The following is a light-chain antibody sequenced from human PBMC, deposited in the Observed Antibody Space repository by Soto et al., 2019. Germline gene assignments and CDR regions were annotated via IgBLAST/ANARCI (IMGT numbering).Light chain of an antibody. CDR2: TAS. J-gene: IGKJ2*01. CDR1: QSVSSSS. V-gene: IGKV3-20*01. Sequence: EIVLTQSPGTVSLSPGERATLSCRASQSVSSSSLAWYQQRPGQAPRLLICTASSRATGTPDRFSGSGSGTDFTLTISRLEPEDFAVYYCQLYGSSPPYIFGPGTKVDIK. CDR3: QLYGSSPPYI.